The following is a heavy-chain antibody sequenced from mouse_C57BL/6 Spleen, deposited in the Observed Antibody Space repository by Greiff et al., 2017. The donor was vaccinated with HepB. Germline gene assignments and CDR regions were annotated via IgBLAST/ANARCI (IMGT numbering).Heavy chain of an antibody. CDR2: IYPGSGST. D-gene: IGHD1-1*01. Sequence: VQLQQPGAELVKPGASVKMSCKASGYTFTSYWITWVKQRPGQGLEWIGDIYPGSGSTNYNEKFKSKATLTVDTSSSTAYMQLSSLTSEDSAVYYCARSWDYGSRDAMDYWGQGTSVTVSS. V-gene: IGHV1-55*01. CDR3: ARSWDYGSRDAMDY. CDR1: GYTFTSYW. J-gene: IGHJ4*01.